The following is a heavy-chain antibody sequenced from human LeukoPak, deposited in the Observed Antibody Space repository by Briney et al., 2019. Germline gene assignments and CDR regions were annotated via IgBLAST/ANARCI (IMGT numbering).Heavy chain of an antibody. D-gene: IGHD3-10*01. J-gene: IGHJ5*02. CDR1: GFTFSSYA. V-gene: IGHV3-23*01. CDR2: ISGSGGST. CDR3: AKDQWFGVPNWFDP. Sequence: GGSLRLSCAASGFTFSSYAMSWVRQAPGKGLERVSAISGSGGSTYYADSVKGRFTISRDNSKNTLYLQMNSLRAEDTAVYYCAKDQWFGVPNWFDPWAREPWSPSPQ.